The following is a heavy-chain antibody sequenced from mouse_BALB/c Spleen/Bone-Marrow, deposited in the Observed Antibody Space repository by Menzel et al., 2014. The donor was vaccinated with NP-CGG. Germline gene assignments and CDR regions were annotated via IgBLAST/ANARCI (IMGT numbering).Heavy chain of an antibody. CDR1: GFTFSSFG. CDR3: ARSGSSSGNFDY. CDR2: ISSGSSTI. D-gene: IGHD1-1*01. Sequence: EVQVVESGGGLVQPGGSRKLSCAASGFTFSSFGMHWVRQAPEKGLEWVAYISSGSSTIYYADTVMGRFTISRDNPKNTLFRQMTSLRSEDTAMYYCARSGSSSGNFDYGGQGTTLTVSS. J-gene: IGHJ2*01. V-gene: IGHV5-17*02.